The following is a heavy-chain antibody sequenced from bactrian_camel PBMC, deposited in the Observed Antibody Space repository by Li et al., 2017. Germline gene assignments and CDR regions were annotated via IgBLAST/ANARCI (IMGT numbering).Heavy chain of an antibody. CDR1: GHILLTYC. V-gene: IGHV3S53*01. CDR2: IDTDGAI. CDR3: AARSGACLSTPESFRY. J-gene: IGHJ6*01. Sequence: VQLVESGGGSAQAGGSLRLSCAASGHILLTYCMGWFRQAPGKEREGVAAIDTDGAIIYDDSVKGRFTISRDDVKNTLYLQMNSLKPEDTGMYFCAARSGACLSTPESFRYWGQGTQVTVS. D-gene: IGHD7*01.